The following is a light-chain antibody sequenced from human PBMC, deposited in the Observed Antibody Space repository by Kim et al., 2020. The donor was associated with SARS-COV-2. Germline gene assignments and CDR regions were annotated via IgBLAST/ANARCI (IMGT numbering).Light chain of an antibody. Sequence: QSVTISCTGSSSNIGAGYDVHGYQQLPGTAPKLLIYGNSNRPSGVPDRFSGSKSGTSASLAITGLQAEDEADYYCQSYDSSLSGWVFGGGTQLTVL. J-gene: IGLJ3*02. V-gene: IGLV1-40*01. CDR3: QSYDSSLSGWV. CDR2: GNS. CDR1: SSNIGAGYD.